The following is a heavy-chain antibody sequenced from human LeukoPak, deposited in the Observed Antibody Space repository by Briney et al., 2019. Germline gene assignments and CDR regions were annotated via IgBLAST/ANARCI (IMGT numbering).Heavy chain of an antibody. D-gene: IGHD3-22*01. Sequence: PGGSLRLSYTASGFTFSGYSMNWSRQAAGKGLEWVSSFGTRSTSVYHAGSVKGRFAISRDNAKNSLYLQMNSLRAEDTALYYCAREVSEGFGFWGQGTLVTVSS. J-gene: IGHJ4*02. CDR1: GFTFSGYS. CDR2: FGTRSTSV. V-gene: IGHV3-21*01. CDR3: AREVSEGFGF.